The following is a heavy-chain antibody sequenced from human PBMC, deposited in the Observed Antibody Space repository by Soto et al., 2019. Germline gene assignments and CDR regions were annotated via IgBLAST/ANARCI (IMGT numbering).Heavy chain of an antibody. J-gene: IGHJ4*02. V-gene: IGHV3-23*01. Sequence: EVQLLESGGGLVQPGGSLRLSCAASGFTFSSYAMSWVRQAPGKGLEWVSAISGSGGSTYYADSVKGRFTISRDKSKNTLYMQRNSLRAEDTAVYYYANSRDGYTAFDYWGQGTLVTVSS. CDR2: ISGSGGST. CDR1: GFTFSSYA. D-gene: IGHD5-12*01. CDR3: ANSRDGYTAFDY.